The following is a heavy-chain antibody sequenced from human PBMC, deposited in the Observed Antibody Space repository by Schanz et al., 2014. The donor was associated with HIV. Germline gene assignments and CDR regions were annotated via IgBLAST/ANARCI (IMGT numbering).Heavy chain of an antibody. V-gene: IGHV3-74*02. CDR1: GFTFSSYW. CDR2: INSDGSST. D-gene: IGHD2-15*01. J-gene: IGHJ2*01. Sequence: EVQVAETGGGLIQPGGSLRLSCAASGFTFSSYWLHWVRQAPGKGLVWVSRINSDGSSTSYADSVKGRFTISRDNAKNTLYLQMNSLRAEDTAVYYCALSRPSGYGGSWYFDLWGRGTLVAVSS. CDR3: ALSRPSGYGGSWYFDL.